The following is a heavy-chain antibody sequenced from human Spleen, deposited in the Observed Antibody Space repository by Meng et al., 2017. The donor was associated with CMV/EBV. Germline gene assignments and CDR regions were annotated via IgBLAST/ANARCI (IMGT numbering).Heavy chain of an antibody. V-gene: IGHV3-53*01. D-gene: IGHD1-26*01. CDR1: GFTLSSNY. CDR2: IYTGGGT. J-gene: IGHJ2*01. Sequence: GESLKISCAASGFTLSSNYMSWVRQAPGKGLEWVSVIYTGGGTYYPDSVKGRFTISRDNSKSTLYLQMNSLRAEDTAVYYCARAGWEQQHWYFDLWGRGTLVTVSS. CDR3: ARAGWEQQHWYFDL.